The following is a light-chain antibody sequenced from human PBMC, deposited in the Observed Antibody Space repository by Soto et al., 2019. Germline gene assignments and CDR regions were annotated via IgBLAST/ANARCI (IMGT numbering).Light chain of an antibody. V-gene: IGKV3-15*01. CDR3: QQYNNWWT. CDR2: GAS. Sequence: EIVITQSPATLSLSPVERATLSCRASQSVSSNLAWYQQKPGQAPRLLIYGASTRATGIPARFSGSGSGTEFTLTISSLQSEDFAVYYCQQYNNWWTFGQGTKVDIK. CDR1: QSVSSN. J-gene: IGKJ1*01.